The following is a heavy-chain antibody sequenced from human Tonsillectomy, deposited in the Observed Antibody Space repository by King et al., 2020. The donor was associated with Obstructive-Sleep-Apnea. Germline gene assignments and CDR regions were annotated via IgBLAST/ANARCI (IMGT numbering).Heavy chain of an antibody. CDR1: GYTFSDYY. CDR2: SNPNSGGT. D-gene: IGHD2-15*01. Sequence: QLVQSGAEVKKPGASVKVSCKASGYTFSDYYMHWVRQDPGEGLEWMGWSNPNSGGTNYAQKFQGRVTMTRDTTISTAYMEMSRLRSDDTAVYYCASGYCSSGNCATFDYWGQGTLVTVSS. V-gene: IGHV1-2*02. J-gene: IGHJ4*02. CDR3: ASGYCSSGNCATFDY.